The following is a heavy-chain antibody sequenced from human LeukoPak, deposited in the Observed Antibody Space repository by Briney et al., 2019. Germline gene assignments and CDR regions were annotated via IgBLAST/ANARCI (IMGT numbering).Heavy chain of an antibody. V-gene: IGHV1-69*04. J-gene: IGHJ5*02. Sequence: GASVKVSCKASGGTFSSYAISWVRQAPGQGLEWMGRIIPILGIANYAQKFQGRVTITADKSTSTAYMELSSLRSEDTAAYYCVKTGYCSGGSCDNWFDPWGQGTLVTVSS. CDR1: GGTFSSYA. CDR2: IIPILGIA. D-gene: IGHD2-15*01. CDR3: VKTGYCSGGSCDNWFDP.